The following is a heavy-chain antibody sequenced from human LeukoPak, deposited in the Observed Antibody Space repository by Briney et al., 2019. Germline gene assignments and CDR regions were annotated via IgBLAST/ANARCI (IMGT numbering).Heavy chain of an antibody. J-gene: IGHJ5*02. CDR2: IYHSGST. D-gene: IGHD3-16*01. CDR3: ARDEGDGGFDP. Sequence: PSETLSLTCTVSGGSVSSGSYYWSWIRQPPGKGLEWIGYIYHSGSTNYNPSLKSRVTISVDTSKNQFSLKLSSVTAADTAVYYCARDEGDGGFDPWGQGTLVTVSS. V-gene: IGHV4-61*01. CDR1: GGSVSSGSYY.